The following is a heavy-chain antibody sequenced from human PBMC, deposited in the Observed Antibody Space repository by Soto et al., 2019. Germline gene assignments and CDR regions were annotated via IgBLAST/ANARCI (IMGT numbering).Heavy chain of an antibody. D-gene: IGHD5-18*01. V-gene: IGHV4-38-2*01. J-gene: IGHJ6*02. CDR1: GYSISSGYY. CDR2: IYHSGST. Sequence: PSETLSLTCAVSGYSISSGYYWGWIRQPPGKGLEWIGSIYHSGSTYYNPSLKSRVTISVDTSKNQFSLKLSSVTAADTAVYYCASLYSGSGGDSYGYHYYGMDVCGQGTTVTVYS. CDR3: ASLYSGSGGDSYGYHYYGMDV.